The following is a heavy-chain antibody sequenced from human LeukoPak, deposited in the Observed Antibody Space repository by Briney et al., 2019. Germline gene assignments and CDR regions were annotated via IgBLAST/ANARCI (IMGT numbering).Heavy chain of an antibody. D-gene: IGHD4-17*01. CDR1: GFTFSSYG. J-gene: IGHJ1*01. CDR2: ISYDGSNK. Sequence: PGGSLRLSCAASGFTFSSYGMHWVRQAPGKGLEWVAVISYDGSNKYYADSVKGRFTISRDNSKNTLYLQMKSLRAGDTAFYYCAKGSTVTFASEYFQHWGQGTLVTVSS. V-gene: IGHV3-30*18. CDR3: AKGSTVTFASEYFQH.